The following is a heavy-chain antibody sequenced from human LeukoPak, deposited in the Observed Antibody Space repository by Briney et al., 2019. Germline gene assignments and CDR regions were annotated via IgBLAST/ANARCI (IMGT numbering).Heavy chain of an antibody. V-gene: IGHV4-39*01. CDR2: IYYSGST. CDR3: ARWVWISSSFAFDI. CDR1: GGSISSSSYY. Sequence: SETLSLTCTVSGGSISSSSYYWGWIRQPPGKGLEWIGSIYYSGSTYSNASLKSRVTISVDTSKNQFSLKLSSVTAADTAVYYCARWVWISSSFAFDIWGPGSMVTVSS. J-gene: IGHJ3*02. D-gene: IGHD6-13*01.